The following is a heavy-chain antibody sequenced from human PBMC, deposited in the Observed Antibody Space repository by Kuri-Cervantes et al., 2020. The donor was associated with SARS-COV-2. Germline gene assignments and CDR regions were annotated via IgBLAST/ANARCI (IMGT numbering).Heavy chain of an antibody. CDR3: ARGGVVPAATVDY. V-gene: IGHV1-24*01. J-gene: IGHJ4*02. CDR2: FDPEDGET. Sequence: ASVKVSCKVSGYTLTELSMHWVRQAPGKGLEWMGGFDPEDGETIYAQKFQGRVTMTTDTSTSTAYMELRSLRSDDTAVYYCARGGVVPAATVDYWGQGTLVTVSS. CDR1: GYTLTELS. D-gene: IGHD2-2*01.